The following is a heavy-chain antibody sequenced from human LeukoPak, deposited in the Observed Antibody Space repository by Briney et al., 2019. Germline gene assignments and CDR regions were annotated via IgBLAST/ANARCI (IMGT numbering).Heavy chain of an antibody. J-gene: IGHJ4*02. V-gene: IGHV1-18*04. CDR3: ARTITPGIAAAGGYFDY. CDR2: ISAYNGNT. CDR1: GYTFTSYG. Sequence: ASVTVSCTASGYTFTSYGISWVRQAPGQGIEWMGWISAYNGNTNYAQKLQGRVTMTTDTSTSTAYMELRSLRSDDTAVYYCARTITPGIAAAGGYFDYWGQGTLVTVSS. D-gene: IGHD6-13*01.